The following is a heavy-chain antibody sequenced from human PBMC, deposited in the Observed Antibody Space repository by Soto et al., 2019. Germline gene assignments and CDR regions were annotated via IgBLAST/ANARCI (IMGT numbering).Heavy chain of an antibody. CDR2: IRSKANSYAT. V-gene: IGHV3-73*01. CDR1: GFTFRGSA. CDR3: TSLAYGSGKFY. J-gene: IGHJ4*02. D-gene: IGHD3-10*01. Sequence: PGGSLRLSCAASGFTFRGSAMHWVRQASGKGLEWVGRIRSKANSYATAYAASVKGRFTISRDDSKNTAYLQMNSLKTEDTAVYYCTSLAYGSGKFYWGQGTLVTVSS.